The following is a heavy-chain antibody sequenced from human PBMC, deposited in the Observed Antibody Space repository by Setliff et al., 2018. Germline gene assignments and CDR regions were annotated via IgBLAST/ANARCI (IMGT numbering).Heavy chain of an antibody. CDR2: INNYSFKT. CDR3: ARINFYVSSGYYYAPDY. J-gene: IGHJ4*02. Sequence: ASVKVSCKTSGYTFTNYGITWVRQAPGQGLEWMGWINNYSFKTNYPQKFLGKVTVTTDTSTGTAYMELGSLTSDDTAIYYCARINFYVSSGYYYAPDYWGPGTLVTVSS. V-gene: IGHV1-18*01. D-gene: IGHD3-22*01. CDR1: GYTFTNYG.